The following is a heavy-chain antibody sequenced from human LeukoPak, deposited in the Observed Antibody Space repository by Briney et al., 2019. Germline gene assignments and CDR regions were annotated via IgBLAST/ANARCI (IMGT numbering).Heavy chain of an antibody. CDR2: INPNSGGT. CDR1: GYTFTSYA. CDR3: ASSIVYCSSTSCYFN. Sequence: ASVKVSCKASGYTFTSYAMHWVRQAPGQGLEWMGWINPNSGGTNYAQKFQGRATMTRDTSISTAYMELSRLRSDDTAVYYCASSIVYCSSTSCYFNWGQGTLVTVSS. J-gene: IGHJ4*02. D-gene: IGHD2-2*01. V-gene: IGHV1-2*02.